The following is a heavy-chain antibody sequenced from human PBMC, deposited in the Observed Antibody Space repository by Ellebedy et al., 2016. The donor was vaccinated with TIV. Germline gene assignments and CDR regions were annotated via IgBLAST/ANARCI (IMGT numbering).Heavy chain of an antibody. CDR2: INHGGTT. CDR3: AREGLAAAGTNWFDP. V-gene: IGHV4-34*01. Sequence: SETLSLTXAVYGESFTDYYWTWIRQPPGQGLEWIGEINHGGTTNYNPTLKSRVTISLDTSKSQLSLKLSSVTAADTAVYFCAREGLAAAGTNWFDPWGQGTLVTVSS. CDR1: GESFTDYY. D-gene: IGHD6-13*01. J-gene: IGHJ5*02.